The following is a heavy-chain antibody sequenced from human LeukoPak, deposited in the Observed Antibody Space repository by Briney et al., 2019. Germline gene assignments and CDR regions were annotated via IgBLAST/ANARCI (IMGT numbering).Heavy chain of an antibody. CDR1: GGSISSYY. CDR3: ASMSAYDYFFNY. V-gene: IGHV4-59*01. D-gene: IGHD5-12*01. J-gene: IGHJ4*02. CDR2: FYYRGST. Sequence: SETLSLTCTVSGGSISSYYWRWIRQAPGNGLEWIGYFYYRGSTNYNPSLKSRVSISVDTSKNQLSLKLSSVTAADTAVYYCASMSAYDYFFNYWGQGTLVTVSS.